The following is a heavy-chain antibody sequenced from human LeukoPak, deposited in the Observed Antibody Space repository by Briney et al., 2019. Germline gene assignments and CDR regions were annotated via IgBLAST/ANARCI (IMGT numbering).Heavy chain of an antibody. CDR2: INPNTGGT. Sequence: ASVKVSCKASGYTFTDYYMHWVRQAPGQGLEWMGWINPNTGGTSFAQKFQGWVTMTRDTSISTAYMELSSLKSDDTAVYYCTTEYVGTRGYSYAFDYWGQGTLVTVSS. CDR3: TTEYVGTRGYSYAFDY. J-gene: IGHJ4*02. D-gene: IGHD5-18*01. CDR1: GYTFTDYY. V-gene: IGHV1-2*04.